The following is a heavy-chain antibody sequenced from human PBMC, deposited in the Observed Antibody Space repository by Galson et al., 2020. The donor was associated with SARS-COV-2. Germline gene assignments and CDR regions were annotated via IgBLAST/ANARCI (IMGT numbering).Heavy chain of an antibody. Sequence: SETLSLTCAVYGGSFSGYYWTWIRQPPGKGLEWLGEINHSGSTSYNPSLKSRLTISVDTSKNQFSLKLSSVTAADMAVYYCARGGPIVVEPTGTLRSIYCMDVWGQGTTVTVSS. CDR1: GGSFSGYY. V-gene: IGHV4-34*01. CDR3: ARGGPIVVEPTGTLRSIYCMDV. CDR2: INHSGST. D-gene: IGHD2-2*01. J-gene: IGHJ6*02.